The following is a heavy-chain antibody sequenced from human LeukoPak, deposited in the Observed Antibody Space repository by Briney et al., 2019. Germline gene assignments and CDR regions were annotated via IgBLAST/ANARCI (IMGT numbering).Heavy chain of an antibody. J-gene: IGHJ4*02. CDR1: GGSISSGGYY. D-gene: IGHD6-13*01. Sequence: KSSQTLSLTCTVSGGSISSGGYYWSWIRQHPGKGLEWIGYIYYSGSTNYNPSLKSRVTISVDTSKNQFSPKLSSVTAADTAVYYCARGGYSSFAVDYWGQGTLVTVSS. CDR3: ARGGYSSFAVDY. CDR2: IYYSGST. V-gene: IGHV4-31*03.